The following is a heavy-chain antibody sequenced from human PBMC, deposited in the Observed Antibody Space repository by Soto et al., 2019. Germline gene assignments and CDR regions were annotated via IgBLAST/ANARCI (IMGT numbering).Heavy chain of an antibody. CDR3: ARDGTITMVRGVIIFGMDV. Sequence: QVQLVESGGGVVQPGRSLRLSCAASGFTFSSYGMHWVRQAPGKGLECVAVIWYDGSNKYYADSVKGRFTISRDNSKNTLYLQMNSLRAEDTAVYYCARDGTITMVRGVIIFGMDVWGQGTTVTVSS. CDR1: GFTFSSYG. D-gene: IGHD3-10*01. CDR2: IWYDGSNK. J-gene: IGHJ6*02. V-gene: IGHV3-33*01.